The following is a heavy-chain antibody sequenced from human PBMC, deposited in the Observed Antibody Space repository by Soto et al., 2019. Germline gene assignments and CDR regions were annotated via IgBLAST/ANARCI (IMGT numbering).Heavy chain of an antibody. CDR1: GFTFSSYG. Sequence: GGSLILSWAASGFTFSSYGMHWVRQAPGKGLEWVAVISYDGSNKYYADSVKGRFTISRDNSKNTLYLQMNSLRAEDTAVYYCAKETVGPPRLYGMDVWGQGTTVTVSS. CDR3: AKETVGPPRLYGMDV. CDR2: ISYDGSNK. J-gene: IGHJ6*02. D-gene: IGHD4-17*01. V-gene: IGHV3-30*18.